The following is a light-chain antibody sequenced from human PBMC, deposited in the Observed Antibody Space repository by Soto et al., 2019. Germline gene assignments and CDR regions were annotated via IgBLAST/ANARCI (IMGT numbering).Light chain of an antibody. Sequence: SYELTQPPSVSVAPGKTARITCGGNNIGSKSVHWYQQKPGQAPVLAIYYDSVRPSGIPERFSGSNSGNTATLTISRVEAGDEADYYCQVWDSSSDHVVFGGGTKLTVL. CDR1: NIGSKS. V-gene: IGLV3-21*04. J-gene: IGLJ2*01. CDR3: QVWDSSSDHVV. CDR2: YDS.